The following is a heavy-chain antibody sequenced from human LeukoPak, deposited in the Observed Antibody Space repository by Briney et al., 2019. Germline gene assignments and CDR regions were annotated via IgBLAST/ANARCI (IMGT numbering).Heavy chain of an antibody. D-gene: IGHD6-6*01. Sequence: ASVKVSCKASGYTFTSCYMHWVRQAPGQVLEWMGIIDPSSGTTSYAQKFQGRVTMTRDTSTSTVNMELSRLRSDDTAVYYCARDFSARPDYYYYMDVWGKGTTVTVSS. CDR3: ARDFSARPDYYYYMDV. CDR2: IDPSSGTT. V-gene: IGHV1-46*01. CDR1: GYTFTSCY. J-gene: IGHJ6*03.